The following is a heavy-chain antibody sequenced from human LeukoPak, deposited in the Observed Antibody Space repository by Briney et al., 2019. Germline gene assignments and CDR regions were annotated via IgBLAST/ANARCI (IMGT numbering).Heavy chain of an antibody. CDR3: ARRVAVARRDAFDI. D-gene: IGHD6-19*01. J-gene: IGHJ3*02. V-gene: IGHV1-18*01. Sequence: GASVKVSCKASGYTFTSSGISWVRQAPGQGLEWMGWISSYNGNTNYAQKLQGRVTMSTDTSTGTAYMELRSLRSDDTALYYCARRVAVARRDAFDIWGQGTMVTVSS. CDR1: GYTFTSSG. CDR2: ISSYNGNT.